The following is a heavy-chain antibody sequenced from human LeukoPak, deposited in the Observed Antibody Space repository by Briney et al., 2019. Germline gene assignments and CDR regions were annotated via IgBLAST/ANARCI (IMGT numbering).Heavy chain of an antibody. D-gene: IGHD3-22*01. CDR2: ISGGGDTA. V-gene: IGHV3-23*01. CDR3: AKTNGYYDY. CDR1: GFTFSNNG. J-gene: IGHJ4*02. Sequence: GGSLRLSCAASGFTFSNNGMSWVRQSPGRGLEWVSGISGGGDTAYYAESVKGRFTISRDNSKNTLFLQMNSLTAEDTAVYYCAKTNGYYDYWGQGTLVAVSS.